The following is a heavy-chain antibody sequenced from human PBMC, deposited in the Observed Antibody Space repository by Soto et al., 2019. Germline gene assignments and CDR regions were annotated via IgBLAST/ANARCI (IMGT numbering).Heavy chain of an antibody. V-gene: IGHV4-39*02. Sequence: SETLSLTCTVSGGSISSSSYYWGWIRQPPGKGLEWIGSIYYSGSTYYNPSLKSRVTISVDTSKNTLYLQMHSLRPEDTAAYYCARDPLPNAYCLSTFCYRLPWFDPWGQGTLVTVSS. D-gene: IGHD2-2*01. J-gene: IGHJ5*02. CDR2: IYYSGST. CDR3: ARDPLPNAYCLSTFCYRLPWFDP. CDR1: GGSISSSSYY.